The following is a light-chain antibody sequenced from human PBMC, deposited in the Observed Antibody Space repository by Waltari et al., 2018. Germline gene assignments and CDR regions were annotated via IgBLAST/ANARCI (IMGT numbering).Light chain of an antibody. CDR2: DDT. V-gene: IGLV3-21*02. CDR3: QVWDTNSDHVV. J-gene: IGLJ2*01. CDR1: NVGSKR. Sequence: SYVLTQAPSVSVAPGQAARITCGGNNVGSKRVHWYQQKPGQAPALVVYDDTDRPSGIPERFSGSNSANTATLTISRVEAGDEADYYCQVWDTNSDHVVFGGGTKLTVL.